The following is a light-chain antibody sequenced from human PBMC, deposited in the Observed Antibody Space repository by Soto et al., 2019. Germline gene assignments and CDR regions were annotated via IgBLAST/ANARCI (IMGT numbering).Light chain of an antibody. V-gene: IGKV3D-20*01. CDR1: QSVNNNY. CDR2: DAS. Sequence: EIVLTQSPATLSLSPGERATLSCGASQSVNNNYLAWYQQKPGLAPRLLIYDASSRATGIPDRFSGSGSGTDFTLTISRLEPEDFAVYSCQQYGTSPQPFGQGTKVEIK. CDR3: QQYGTSPQP. J-gene: IGKJ1*01.